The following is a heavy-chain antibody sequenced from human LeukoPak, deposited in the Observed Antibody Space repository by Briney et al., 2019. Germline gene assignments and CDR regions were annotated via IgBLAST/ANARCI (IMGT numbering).Heavy chain of an antibody. J-gene: IGHJ4*02. D-gene: IGHD1-26*01. CDR2: IKQDGSEK. CDR1: GFTFSSDW. V-gene: IGHV3-7*01. CDR3: ARDLSGSYTSFDY. Sequence: GGTLRLSCAASGFTFSSDWMRWDGQAPGRGLKWGANIKQDGSEKYYVASVKGRFTISRHNAKNSLYLQMNSLRAEDTAVYYCARDLSGSYTSFDYWGQGTLVTVSS.